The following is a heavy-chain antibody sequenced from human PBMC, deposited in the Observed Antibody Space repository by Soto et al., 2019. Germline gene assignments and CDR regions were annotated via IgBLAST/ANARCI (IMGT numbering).Heavy chain of an antibody. CDR1: GFTFSSYW. V-gene: IGHV3-7*03. D-gene: IGHD1-20*01. J-gene: IGHJ6*02. CDR3: ARDGYNWNDGGPFYYYGMDV. CDR2: IKQDGSEK. Sequence: PGGSLRLSCAASGFTFSSYWMSWVRQAPGKGLEWVANIKQDGSEKYYVDSVKGRFTISRDNAKNSLYLQMNSLRAEDTAVYYCARDGYNWNDGGPFYYYGMDVWGQGTTVTVSS.